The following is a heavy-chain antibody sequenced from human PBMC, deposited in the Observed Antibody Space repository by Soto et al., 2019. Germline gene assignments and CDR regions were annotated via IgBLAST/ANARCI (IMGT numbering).Heavy chain of an antibody. D-gene: IGHD2-15*01. CDR3: ARGRDIGSWGWTELDY. CDR1: GGTFSSYA. V-gene: IGHV1-69*06. Sequence: QVQLVQSGAEVQKPGSSVKVSCKASGGTFSSYAISWVRQAPGQGLEWMGGIIPIFGTANYAQKFQGRVTITADKSTSTAYMELSSLRSEDTAVYYCARGRDIGSWGWTELDYWGQGTLVTVSS. CDR2: IIPIFGTA. J-gene: IGHJ4*02.